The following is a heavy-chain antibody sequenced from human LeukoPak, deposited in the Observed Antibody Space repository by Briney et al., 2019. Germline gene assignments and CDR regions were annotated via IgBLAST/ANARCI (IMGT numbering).Heavy chain of an antibody. D-gene: IGHD5-24*01. CDR2: INPSGGST. V-gene: IGHV1-46*01. J-gene: IGHJ4*02. Sequence: GASVKVSCKASGYTFTNYYMHWVRQAPGQGLEWMGIINPSGGSTSYAQKFQGRVTMTRDMPTSTVYMELSSLRSEDTAVYYCARDVEMATIRYYFDYWGQGTLVTVSS. CDR1: GYTFTNYY. CDR3: ARDVEMATIRYYFDY.